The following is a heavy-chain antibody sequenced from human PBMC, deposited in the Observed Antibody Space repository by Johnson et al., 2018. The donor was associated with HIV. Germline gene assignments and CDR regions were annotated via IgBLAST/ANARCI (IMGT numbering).Heavy chain of an antibody. CDR3: TTAGSSGSAHAFDI. V-gene: IGHV3-20*04. J-gene: IGHJ3*02. CDR1: GFTFNEYG. Sequence: VQLVESGGGVVRPGGSLRLSCAASGFTFNEYGMSWVRQVSGKGLEWVSAINWNGDSTSYADSVTGRFTIPRDNAKNSLYLKMNSLKIKDTATYYCTTAGSSGSAHAFDIWGQGTRVTVSS. CDR2: INWNGDST. D-gene: IGHD3-22*01.